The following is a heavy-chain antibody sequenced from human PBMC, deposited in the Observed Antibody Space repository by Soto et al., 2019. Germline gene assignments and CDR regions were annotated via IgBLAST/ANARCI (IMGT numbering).Heavy chain of an antibody. D-gene: IGHD3-9*01. CDR2: IYSGGST. Sequence: PGGSLRLSCAASGFTVSSNYMSWVRQAPGKGLEWVSGIYSGGSTYYADSVKGRFTISRDNSKNTLYLQMNSLRAEDTAVYYCAREGYDILTGYYNTSEYYYYYYMDVWGKGTTVTVSS. CDR1: GFTVSSNY. J-gene: IGHJ6*03. V-gene: IGHV3-66*01. CDR3: AREGYDILTGYYNTSEYYYYYYMDV.